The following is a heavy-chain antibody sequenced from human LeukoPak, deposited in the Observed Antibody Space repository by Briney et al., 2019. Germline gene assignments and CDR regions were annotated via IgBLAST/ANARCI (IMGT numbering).Heavy chain of an antibody. CDR1: DDSITMYY. D-gene: IGHD3-10*01. CDR2: INHSGST. Sequence: SETLSLTCAVSDDSITMYYWTWIRQPPGKGLEWIGEINHSGSTNYNPSLKSRVTISVDTSKNQFSLKLSSVTAADTAVYYCARGGVRTVRGNNWFDPWGQGTLVTVSS. CDR3: ARGGVRTVRGNNWFDP. V-gene: IGHV4-34*01. J-gene: IGHJ5*02.